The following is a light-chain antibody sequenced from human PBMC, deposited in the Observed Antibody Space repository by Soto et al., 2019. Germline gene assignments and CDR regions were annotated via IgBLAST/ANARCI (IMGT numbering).Light chain of an antibody. Sequence: DIVMTQSPLSLPVTPGEPASISCRSSQSLLHSNGDNYLVWYLQKPGQSPQLLIYLGSNRASGVSDRFSGSGSGTDFTLKISRVEADDVGVYYCMQTVQIPLTFGGGTKVEIK. J-gene: IGKJ4*01. CDR3: MQTVQIPLT. V-gene: IGKV2-28*01. CDR1: QSLLHSNGDNY. CDR2: LGS.